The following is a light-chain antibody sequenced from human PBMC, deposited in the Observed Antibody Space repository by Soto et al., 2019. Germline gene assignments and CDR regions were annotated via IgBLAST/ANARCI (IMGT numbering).Light chain of an antibody. J-gene: IGKJ5*01. Sequence: IHLTHAPSSLSASLGDIVTISFRASQGIGTYLAWYQQKPGKAPKLLIYAAFTLHSGVPARFSGSRSGTDFTLTISSLQPEDFATYYCQQVNSYPQTFGQGTRLEIK. V-gene: IGKV1-9*01. CDR1: QGIGTY. CDR2: AAF. CDR3: QQVNSYPQT.